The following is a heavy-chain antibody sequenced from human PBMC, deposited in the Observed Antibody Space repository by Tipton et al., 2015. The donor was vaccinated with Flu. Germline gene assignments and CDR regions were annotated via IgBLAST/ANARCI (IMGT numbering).Heavy chain of an antibody. D-gene: IGHD6-13*01. V-gene: IGHV3-23*01. CDR1: GFTFSSYA. CDR3: AKDDPTYSSSWYLRNDAFDI. Sequence: SLRLSCAASGFTFSSYAMSWVRQAPGKGLEWVSAISGSGGSTYYADSVKGRFTISRDNSKNTLYLQMNSLRAEDTAVYYCAKDDPTYSSSWYLRNDAFDIWGQGTMVTVSS. CDR2: ISGSGGST. J-gene: IGHJ3*02.